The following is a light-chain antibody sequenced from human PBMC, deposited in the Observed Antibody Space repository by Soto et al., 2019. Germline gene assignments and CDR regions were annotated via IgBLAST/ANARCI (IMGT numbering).Light chain of an antibody. V-gene: IGLV2-14*01. CDR1: SSDVGGYDT. Sequence: LTQPASVSGSPGQSLTISCTGTSSDVGGYDTVSWYQQHPGKAPRLIIYEVTNRPSGVSYRFSASKSGNTASLTISGLQAEDEADYFCSSYTSSVTRVFGAGTKVTVL. J-gene: IGLJ1*01. CDR2: EVT. CDR3: SSYTSSVTRV.